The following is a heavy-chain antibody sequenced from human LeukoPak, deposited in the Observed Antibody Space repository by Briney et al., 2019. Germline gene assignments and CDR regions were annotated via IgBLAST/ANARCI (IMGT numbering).Heavy chain of an antibody. CDR1: GFTFSSYG. Sequence: PGGSLRLSCAASGFTFSSYGMSRVRQAPGKGLEWVSAISGSGGSTYYADSVKGRFTISRDNSKNTLYLQMNSLRAEDTAVYYCAKSLGGATHFDYWGQGTLVTVSS. D-gene: IGHD1-26*01. CDR2: ISGSGGST. CDR3: AKSLGGATHFDY. J-gene: IGHJ4*02. V-gene: IGHV3-23*01.